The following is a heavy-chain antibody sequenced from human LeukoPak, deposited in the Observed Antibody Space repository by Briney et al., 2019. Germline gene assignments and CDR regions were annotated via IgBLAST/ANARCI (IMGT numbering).Heavy chain of an antibody. Sequence: PGGSLRLSCAASGFTFVDYAMHWVRQAPGKGLEWVSGISWNSGNIGYADSVKGRFTISRDNAKNSLYLQMNSLRAEDTALYYCAKDSSSSRYWYFDLWGRGTLVTVSS. CDR3: AKDSSSSRYWYFDL. CDR2: ISWNSGNI. D-gene: IGHD6-6*01. CDR1: GFTFVDYA. V-gene: IGHV3-9*01. J-gene: IGHJ2*01.